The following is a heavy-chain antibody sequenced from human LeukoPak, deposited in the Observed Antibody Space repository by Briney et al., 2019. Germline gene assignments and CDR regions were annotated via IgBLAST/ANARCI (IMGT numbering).Heavy chain of an antibody. J-gene: IGHJ3*02. CDR1: GGSISSYY. Sequence: SETLSLTCTVSGGSISSYYWSWIRQPPGKGLEWIGYIYYSGSTNYNPSLKSRVTISVDTSKNQFSLKLSSVTAADTAVYYCARHDYYDSSGYIPDAFDIWGQGTMVTVSS. V-gene: IGHV4-59*08. CDR3: ARHDYYDSSGYIPDAFDI. D-gene: IGHD3-22*01. CDR2: IYYSGST.